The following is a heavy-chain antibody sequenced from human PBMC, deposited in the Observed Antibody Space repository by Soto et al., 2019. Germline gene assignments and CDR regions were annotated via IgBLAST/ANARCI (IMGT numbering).Heavy chain of an antibody. J-gene: IGHJ4*02. V-gene: IGHV3-23*01. CDR2: SSATGAGT. CDR1: GFTFSSYG. CDR3: AKDRRAGGNYGFYSDF. Sequence: EVQLLESGGGLVQPGGSLRLSCAASGFTFSSYGMTWVRQAPGKGLEWVSFSSATGAGTYYADSVKGRFTISRDNSKNTVDLEIARPGGDDPAGYFWAKDRRAGGNYGFYSDFWGQGALVIVSS. D-gene: IGHD1-7*01.